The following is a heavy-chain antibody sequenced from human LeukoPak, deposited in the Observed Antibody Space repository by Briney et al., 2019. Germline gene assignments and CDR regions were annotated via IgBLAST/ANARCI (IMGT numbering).Heavy chain of an antibody. CDR2: ISGSGGST. D-gene: IGHD2-2*02. J-gene: IGHJ4*02. CDR3: AGYCSSTSCYN. CDR1: GFTFSSYA. Sequence: HPGGSLRLSCAASGFTFSSYAMSWVRQAPGKGLEWVSAISGSGGSTYYADSVKGRFTISRDNSKNTLYLQMNSLRAEDTAVYYCAGYCSSTSCYNWGQGTLVTVSS. V-gene: IGHV3-23*01.